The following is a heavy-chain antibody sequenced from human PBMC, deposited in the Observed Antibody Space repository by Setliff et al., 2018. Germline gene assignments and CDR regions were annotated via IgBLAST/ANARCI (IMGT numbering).Heavy chain of an antibody. V-gene: IGHV4-34*01. J-gene: IGHJ4*02. CDR3: ARVPARNSGYYFDY. CDR1: GESFSNNY. CDR2: INHRGST. D-gene: IGHD4-4*01. Sequence: KPSETLSLTCSVYGESFSNNYWSWIRQAPGKGPEWIEEINHRGSTNYSPSLKSRVTMSLDTSKNQFSLKLTSVTAADTALYYCARVPARNSGYYFDYWGQGTLVTVSS.